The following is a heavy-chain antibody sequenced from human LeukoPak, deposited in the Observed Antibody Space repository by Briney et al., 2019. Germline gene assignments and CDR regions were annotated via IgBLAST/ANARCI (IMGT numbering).Heavy chain of an antibody. V-gene: IGHV3-30*02. CDR2: IRYDGGNE. D-gene: IGHD3-16*02. CDR1: GFTFSNYA. Sequence: GGSLRLSCAASGFTFSNYAMHWVRQAPGKGLEWVAFIRYDGGNEYYADSVKGRFTISRDNSKNTVYLQMNSLRAEDTAVYYCAKTLYTSELGEVFDYWGQGTLVTVSS. CDR3: AKTLYTSELGEVFDY. J-gene: IGHJ4*02.